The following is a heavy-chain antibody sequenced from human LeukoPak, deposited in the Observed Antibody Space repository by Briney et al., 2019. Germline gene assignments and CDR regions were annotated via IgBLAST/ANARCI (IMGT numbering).Heavy chain of an antibody. V-gene: IGHV3-23*01. CDR2: ISVSGGST. J-gene: IGHJ4*02. D-gene: IGHD6-13*01. CDR3: ARDLMGIAYRGAFYY. Sequence: GGSLRLSCAVSGFTISSYAMSWVRQAPGKGLEWVSSISVSGGSTYYADSVKGRFTISRDNSKNTLYLQMNSLRAEDTAVYYCARDLMGIAYRGAFYYWGQGTLVTVSS. CDR1: GFTISSYA.